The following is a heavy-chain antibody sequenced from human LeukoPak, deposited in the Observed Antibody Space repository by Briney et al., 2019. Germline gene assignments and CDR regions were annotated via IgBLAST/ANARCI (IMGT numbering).Heavy chain of an antibody. V-gene: IGHV4-4*07. CDR2: IYTSGST. CDR1: GGSISSYY. Sequence: SETLSLTCTVSGGSISSYYWSWIRQPAGKGLEWIGRIYTSGSTNYNPSLKSRVTMSVDTSKNQFSLKLSSVTAADTAVYYCARGRTNWSRGGWFDPWGQGTLVIVSS. J-gene: IGHJ5*02. CDR3: ARGRTNWSRGGWFDP. D-gene: IGHD1-1*01.